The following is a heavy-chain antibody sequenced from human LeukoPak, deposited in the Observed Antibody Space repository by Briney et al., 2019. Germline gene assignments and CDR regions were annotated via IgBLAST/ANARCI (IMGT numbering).Heavy chain of an antibody. V-gene: IGHV5-51*01. Sequence: GESLKISCKGSGNSFTRDCIGWVRQMPGKGLEDMGIIYIGDSDTRYSPSFLGHVTISADKSISTAYLQWSSLKASDTAIYYCARMTGVENRGSYFDSWGQGTLVTVSS. CDR1: GNSFTRDC. D-gene: IGHD3-3*01. CDR3: ARMTGVENRGSYFDS. J-gene: IGHJ4*02. CDR2: IYIGDSDT.